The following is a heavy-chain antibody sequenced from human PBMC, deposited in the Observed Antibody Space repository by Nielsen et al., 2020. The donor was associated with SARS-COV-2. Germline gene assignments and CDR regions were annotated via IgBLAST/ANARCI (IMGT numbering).Heavy chain of an antibody. J-gene: IGHJ4*02. V-gene: IGHV1-69*04. D-gene: IGHD5-18*01. CDR2: IIPILGIA. CDR3: ARGSWIQLWCLDY. CDR1: GGTFSSYA. Sequence: SVKVSCKASGGTFSSYAISWVRQAPGQGLEWMGRIIPILGIANYAQKFQGRVTITADKSTSTAYMELNSLRSEDTAVYYCARGSWIQLWCLDYWGQGTLVTVSS.